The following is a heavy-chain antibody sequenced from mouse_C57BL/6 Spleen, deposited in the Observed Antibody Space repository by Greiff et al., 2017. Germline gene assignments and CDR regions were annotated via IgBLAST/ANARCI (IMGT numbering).Heavy chain of an antibody. Sequence: QVQLQQPGAELVMPGASVKLSCKASGYTFTSYWMHWVKQRPGQGLEWIGEIDPSDSYTNYNQKFKGKSTLTVDKSSSTAYMQLSSLTSEDSAVYYRARRGPFDYWGQGTTLTVSS. CDR2: IDPSDSYT. V-gene: IGHV1-69*01. J-gene: IGHJ2*01. CDR3: ARRGPFDY. CDR1: GYTFTSYW.